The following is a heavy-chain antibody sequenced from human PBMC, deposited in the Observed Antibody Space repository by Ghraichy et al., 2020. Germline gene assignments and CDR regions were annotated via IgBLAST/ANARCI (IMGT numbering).Heavy chain of an antibody. D-gene: IGHD3-3*01. CDR3: AKIGSDYDFWSGYYGPFDY. J-gene: IGHJ4*02. Sequence: GESLRLSCAASGFTFSSYAMSWVRQAPGRGLEWVSAISGSGGSTYYADSVKGRFTFSRDNSKNTLYLQMNSLRAEDTAVYYCAKIGSDYDFWSGYYGPFDYWGQGTLVTVSS. CDR1: GFTFSSYA. V-gene: IGHV3-23*01. CDR2: ISGSGGST.